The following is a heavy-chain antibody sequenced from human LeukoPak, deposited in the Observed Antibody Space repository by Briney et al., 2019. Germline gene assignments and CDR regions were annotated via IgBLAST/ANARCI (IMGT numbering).Heavy chain of an antibody. D-gene: IGHD4-17*01. CDR1: GGSISSSSYY. CDR3: ARPQDHGFFDY. CDR2: IYYSGST. J-gene: IGHJ4*02. V-gene: IGHV4-39*01. Sequence: SETLSLTCTVSGGSISSSSYYWGWIRQPPGKGLEWIGSIYYSGSTYYNPSLKSRVTISVDTSKNQFSLKLSSVTAADTAVYYCARPQDHGFFDYWGQGTLVTVSS.